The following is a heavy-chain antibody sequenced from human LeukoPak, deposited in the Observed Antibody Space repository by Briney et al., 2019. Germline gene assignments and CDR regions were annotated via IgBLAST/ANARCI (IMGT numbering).Heavy chain of an antibody. V-gene: IGHV3-7*01. Sequence: GGSLRLSCAASGFTLSSYWMSWVRQAPGKGLEWVANIKQDGSEKNYVDSVKGRFTISRDNAKNSLYLQMSSLRVEDTAVYYCSRDTVAAPAGDYWGQGTLVPSPQ. CDR2: IKQDGSEK. D-gene: IGHD6-13*01. CDR3: SRDTVAAPAGDY. CDR1: GFTLSSYW. J-gene: IGHJ4*02.